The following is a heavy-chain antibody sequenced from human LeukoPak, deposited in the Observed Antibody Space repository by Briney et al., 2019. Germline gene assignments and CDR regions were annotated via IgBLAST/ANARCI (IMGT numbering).Heavy chain of an antibody. Sequence: WGSLRLSCAASGFTFSSYVMHWVRQAPGKGLEWVGRIKSKTDGGTTDYAAPVKGRFTISRDDSKNTLYLQMNSLKTEDTAVYYCTTGPGYGPYWGQGTLVTVSS. CDR1: GFTFSSYV. CDR2: IKSKTDGGTT. V-gene: IGHV3-15*01. CDR3: TTGPGYGPY. D-gene: IGHD6-13*01. J-gene: IGHJ4*02.